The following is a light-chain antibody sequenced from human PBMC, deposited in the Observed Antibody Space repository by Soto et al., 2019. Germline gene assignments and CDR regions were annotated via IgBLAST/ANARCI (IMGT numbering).Light chain of an antibody. J-gene: IGLJ1*01. Sequence: QSVLTQPASVSGSPGQSITISCTGTSSDVGGYNYVSWYHQHPGKGPKLMIYEVSNRPSGVSNRFSGSKSGNTATLTISGLQAEDEADYYCSSYTSTTTRVFGTGTKVTVL. V-gene: IGLV2-14*03. CDR1: SSDVGGYNY. CDR2: EVS. CDR3: SSYTSTTTRV.